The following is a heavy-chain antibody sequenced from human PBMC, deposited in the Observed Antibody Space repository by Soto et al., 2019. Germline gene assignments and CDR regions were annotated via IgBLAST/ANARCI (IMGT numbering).Heavy chain of an antibody. Sequence: SVKVSCKASGGTFNNYVINWVRQAPGQGLEWMAGIIPIFGTPNYAQKFKGRVTITADKSTSTAYMELNSLRSEDTAVYYCAGRCDGTNCLAHFDYWGQGTLVTVSS. CDR1: GGTFNNYV. CDR2: IIPIFGTP. D-gene: IGHD2-2*01. V-gene: IGHV1-69*06. CDR3: AGRCDGTNCLAHFDY. J-gene: IGHJ4*02.